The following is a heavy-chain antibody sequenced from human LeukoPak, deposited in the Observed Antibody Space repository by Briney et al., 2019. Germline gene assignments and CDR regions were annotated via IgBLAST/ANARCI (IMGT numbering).Heavy chain of an antibody. D-gene: IGHD3-22*01. CDR1: GYSFTSYW. J-gene: IGHJ4*02. Sequence: GESLKISCHGSGYSFTSYWIGWVRQMPGKGLEWMGIIYPGDSDTRYSPSFQGQVTISADKSISTAYLQWSSLKASDTAMYYCACSLYYYDSSGYYYSWGQGTLVTVSS. CDR2: IYPGDSDT. CDR3: ACSLYYYDSSGYYYS. V-gene: IGHV5-51*01.